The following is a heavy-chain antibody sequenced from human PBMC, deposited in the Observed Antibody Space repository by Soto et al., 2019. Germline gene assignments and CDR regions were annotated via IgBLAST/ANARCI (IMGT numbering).Heavy chain of an antibody. Sequence: QLVQSGAEVKKAGASVKVSCKASGYTFTNFGISWVRQAPGQGLEWMGWISAYNGNTNYAQNFQGRVTSTTDTAPSTAYMELRGLRSEETSVYYCARGVTAIDYCGPGTLVTGS. D-gene: IGHD2-21*02. J-gene: IGHJ4*02. CDR1: GYTFTNFG. CDR2: ISAYNGNT. V-gene: IGHV1-18*01. CDR3: ARGVTAIDY.